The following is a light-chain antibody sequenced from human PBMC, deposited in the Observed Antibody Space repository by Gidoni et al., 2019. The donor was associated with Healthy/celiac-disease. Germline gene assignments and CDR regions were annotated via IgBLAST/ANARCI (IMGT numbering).Light chain of an antibody. CDR2: YDR. CDR1: NIGSKS. V-gene: IGLV3-21*04. Sequence: SYVLTQPPSVSVAPGKTARITCGGNNIGSKSVHWYQQKPGQAPVLVIYYDRDRPSGIPERFSGSNSGNTATLTISRVEAGDEADYYCQVWDSSSDNPRVFGTGTKVTVL. J-gene: IGLJ1*01. CDR3: QVWDSSSDNPRV.